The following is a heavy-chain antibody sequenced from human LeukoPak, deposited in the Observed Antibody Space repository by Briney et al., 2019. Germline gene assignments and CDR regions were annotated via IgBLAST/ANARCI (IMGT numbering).Heavy chain of an antibody. CDR3: ARESAGGPDY. D-gene: IGHD6-19*01. J-gene: IGHJ4*02. CDR1: GFTLSSHW. V-gene: IGHV3-7*05. CDR2: IKQDGSEQ. Sequence: PGGSLRLSCAASGFTLSSHWMSWVRQAPGKGLERVANIKQDGSEQYYVHSVRGRFTISRDNAKNSLYLQMNSLRAEDTAIYYCARESAGGPDYWGQGTLVTVSS.